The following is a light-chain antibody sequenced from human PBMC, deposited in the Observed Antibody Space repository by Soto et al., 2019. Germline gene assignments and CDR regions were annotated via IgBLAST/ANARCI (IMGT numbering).Light chain of an antibody. CDR2: DVS. Sequence: QSALTQPASVSGSPGQSITISCTGTSSDVGVYKFVSWYQQHPGKAPKLMIFDVSNRPSGISNRFSGSKSGNMASLTISGLQAADEGDYYCSSYTSSDTYVFGTGTKLTVL. CDR1: SSDVGVYKF. V-gene: IGLV2-14*01. CDR3: SSYTSSDTYV. J-gene: IGLJ1*01.